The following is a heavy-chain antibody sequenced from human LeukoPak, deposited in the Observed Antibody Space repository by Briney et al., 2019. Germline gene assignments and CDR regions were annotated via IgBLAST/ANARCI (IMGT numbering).Heavy chain of an antibody. CDR2: ISDSGST. CDR1: GGSIRSYY. V-gene: IGHV4-59*01. J-gene: IGHJ4*02. CDR3: ARGYCGGGTCYRTFFDQ. Sequence: PSETLSLTCTVSGGSIRSYYWSWIRQPPGRGLEWIGYISDSGSTNYNSTLKSRVTISVDTSKNQFSLKLSSVTAADTAVYYCARGYCGGGTCYRTFFDQWGPGTLVTVSS. D-gene: IGHD2-15*01.